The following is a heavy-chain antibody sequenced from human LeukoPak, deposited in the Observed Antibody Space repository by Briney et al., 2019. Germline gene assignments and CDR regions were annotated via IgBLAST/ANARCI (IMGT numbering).Heavy chain of an antibody. Sequence: GGSLRLSCAASGFTFSSYCMSWVRQAPGKGLEWVANIKQDGSEKYYVDSVKGRFTISRDNAKNSLYLQMNSLRAEDTAVYYCARSLTAGHMDVWGKGNTVTVS. CDR2: IKQDGSEK. V-gene: IGHV3-7*01. D-gene: IGHD3-16*01. CDR1: GFTFSSYC. J-gene: IGHJ6*03. CDR3: ARSLTAGHMDV.